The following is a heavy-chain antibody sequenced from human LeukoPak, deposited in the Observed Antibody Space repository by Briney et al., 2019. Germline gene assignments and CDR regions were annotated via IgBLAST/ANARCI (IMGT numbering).Heavy chain of an antibody. J-gene: IGHJ4*02. Sequence: SQTLSLTCTASGGSISSGGYYWSWIRQPPGKGLEWIGYIHYTGNTNHNPSLKNRVTISVDTSKNQFSLKLSSVTAADTAIYYCAKYGHYNFDYWGQGTLVTVSS. D-gene: IGHD4-11*01. V-gene: IGHV4-61*08. CDR2: IHYTGNT. CDR3: AKYGHYNFDY. CDR1: GGSISSGGYY.